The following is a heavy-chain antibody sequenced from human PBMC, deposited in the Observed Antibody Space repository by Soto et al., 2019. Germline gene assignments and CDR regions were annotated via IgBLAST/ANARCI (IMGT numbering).Heavy chain of an antibody. J-gene: IGHJ4*02. V-gene: IGHV4-30-2*01. CDR2: IYDGGST. CDR3: ASLISIDGYNSYDY. D-gene: IGHD1-1*01. CDR1: GGSISSGGYS. Sequence: PSETLSLTCAVSGGSISSGGYSWSWIRQPPGKGLEWIGHIYDGGSTYYNPSLKSRVTISRERSKNRLSLMVRSVTAADTAVYYCASLISIDGYNSYDYWGQGTLVTVS.